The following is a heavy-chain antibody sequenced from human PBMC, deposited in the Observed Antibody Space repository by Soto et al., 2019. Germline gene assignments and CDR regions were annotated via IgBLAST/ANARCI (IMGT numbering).Heavy chain of an antibody. D-gene: IGHD3-16*01. Sequence: QVQLQQWGAGLLKPSETLSLTCAVYGGSFSGYYWSWIRQPPGKGLEWIGEINHSGSTNYNPSLKRRVTISVDTSKNQFSLKLSSVTAADTAVYYCARRVRPPRGFDYWGQGTLVTVSS. CDR3: ARRVRPPRGFDY. CDR2: INHSGST. CDR1: GGSFSGYY. J-gene: IGHJ4*02. V-gene: IGHV4-34*01.